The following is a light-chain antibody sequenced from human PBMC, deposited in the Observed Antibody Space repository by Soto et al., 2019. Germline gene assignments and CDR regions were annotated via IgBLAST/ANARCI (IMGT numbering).Light chain of an antibody. J-gene: IGKJ1*01. Sequence: DIQMTQSPSTLSASVGDRVTITCRASQSISSWLAWYQQKPGKAPKLLIYKASSFESGVPSRFSGSGSGTEFTLTISSLQPDDFATYYCQQYNSDSGTFGQGTKVEIK. CDR2: KAS. CDR3: QQYNSDSGT. CDR1: QSISSW. V-gene: IGKV1-5*03.